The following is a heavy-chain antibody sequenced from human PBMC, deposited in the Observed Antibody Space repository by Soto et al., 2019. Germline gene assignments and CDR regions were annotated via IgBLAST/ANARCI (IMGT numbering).Heavy chain of an antibody. D-gene: IGHD3-3*01. V-gene: IGHV3-30*18. CDR2: ISYDGSNK. CDR3: AKGEVTIFGVVQYGMDV. J-gene: IGHJ6*02. Sequence: GGSLRLSCAASGFTFSSYGMHWVRQAPGKGLEWVAVISYDGSNKYYADSVKGRFTISRDNSKNTLYLQMNSLRAEDTAVYYCAKGEVTIFGVVQYGMDVWGQGTTVTVSS. CDR1: GFTFSSYG.